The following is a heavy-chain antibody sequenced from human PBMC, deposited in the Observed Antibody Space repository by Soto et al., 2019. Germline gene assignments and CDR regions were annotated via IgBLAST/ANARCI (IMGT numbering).Heavy chain of an antibody. J-gene: IGHJ3*02. Sequence: QITLKESGPTLVKPTQTLTLTCTFSGFSLSTSAVGVGWIRQPPGKALEWLALIYWEDDKRYSPSLKSRITITKDTSKNQVVLTMTTRDPVDTATYYCAHWDSGGNPDIWGQGTIVTVSS. CDR3: AHWDSGGNPDI. CDR2: IYWEDDK. D-gene: IGHD4-17*01. V-gene: IGHV2-5*02. CDR1: GFSLSTSAVG.